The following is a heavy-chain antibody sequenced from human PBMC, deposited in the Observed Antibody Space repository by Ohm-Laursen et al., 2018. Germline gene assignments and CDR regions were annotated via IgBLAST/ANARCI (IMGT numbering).Heavy chain of an antibody. CDR3: ARDPHDSRGYYLDY. CDR2: INPSGGST. D-gene: IGHD3-22*01. J-gene: IGHJ4*02. Sequence: SSVKVSCKASGYTFTSYSIHWVRQAPGQGLEWMGMINPSGGSTNYAQKFQGRVTMTRDTSTSTAYMELSSLRSEDTAVYYCARDPHDSRGYYLDYWGQGTLVTVSS. V-gene: IGHV1-46*01. CDR1: GYTFTSYS.